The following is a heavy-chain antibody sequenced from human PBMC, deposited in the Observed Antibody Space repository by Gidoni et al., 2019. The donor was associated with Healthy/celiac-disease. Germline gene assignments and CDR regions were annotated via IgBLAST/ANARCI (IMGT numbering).Heavy chain of an antibody. V-gene: IGHV4-39*07. D-gene: IGHD3-3*01. CDR2: T. CDR3: ERDTELYEAFDY. Sequence: TYYNPSLKSRVTISVDTSKNQFSLKLSSVTAADTAVYYCERDTELYEAFDYWGQGTLVTVSS. J-gene: IGHJ4*02.